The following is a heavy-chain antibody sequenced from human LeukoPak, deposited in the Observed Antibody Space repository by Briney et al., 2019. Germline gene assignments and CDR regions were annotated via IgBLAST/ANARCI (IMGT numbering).Heavy chain of an antibody. CDR1: GDSISSHY. CDR2: IHTSGVT. Sequence: SETLSLTCTVSGDSISSHYWSWLRQPPGKGLEWIGYIHTSGVTNYNPSLKSRVTISVDTSKNQLSLKLTSVTPADTAVYYCARQSSAAGTFWFDPWGKGTLVTVSS. D-gene: IGHD6-13*01. V-gene: IGHV4-4*09. J-gene: IGHJ5*02. CDR3: ARQSSAAGTFWFDP.